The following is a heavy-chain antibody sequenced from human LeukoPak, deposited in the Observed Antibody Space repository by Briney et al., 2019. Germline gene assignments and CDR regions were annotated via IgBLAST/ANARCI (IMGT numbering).Heavy chain of an antibody. CDR2: ISGYNGDT. D-gene: IGHD6-19*01. CDR1: GYTFTSYG. CDR3: ARESPLQEWGYIAVAGSGGMDV. V-gene: IGHV1-18*01. J-gene: IGHJ6*02. Sequence: ASVKVSCEASGYTFTSYGISWVRQAPGQGLEWMGWISGYNGDTNYAQKFQDRVTMTTDASTSTAYMELRSLRSDDTAVYYCARESPLQEWGYIAVAGSGGMDVWGQGTTVTVSS.